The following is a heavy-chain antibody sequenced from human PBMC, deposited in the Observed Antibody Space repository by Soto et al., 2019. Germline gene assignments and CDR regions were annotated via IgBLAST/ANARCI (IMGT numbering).Heavy chain of an antibody. CDR1: GGSFSGYY. D-gene: IGHD2-15*01. CDR3: ARGRSGIVVVVQKKEIFDY. J-gene: IGHJ4*02. Sequence: SETLSLTCAVYGGSFSGYYWSWIRQPPGKGLEWIGEINHSGSTNYNPSLKSRVTISVDTSKNQFSLKLSSVTAADTAVYYCARGRSGIVVVVQKKEIFDYWGQGTLVTISS. V-gene: IGHV4-34*01. CDR2: INHSGST.